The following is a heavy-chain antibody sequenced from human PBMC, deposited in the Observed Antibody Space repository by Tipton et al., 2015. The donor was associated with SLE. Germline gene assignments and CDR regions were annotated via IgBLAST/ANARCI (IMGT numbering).Heavy chain of an antibody. CDR1: GFTFSSYW. V-gene: IGHV3-7*03. J-gene: IGHJ4*02. CDR3: AKGGVVVVAATDY. CDR2: IKQDGSEK. Sequence: SLRLSCAASGFTFSSYWMSWVRQAPGKGLEWVANIKQDGSEKYYVDSVKGRFTISRDNAKNSLYLQMNSLRAEDTALYYCAKGGVVVVAATDYWGQGTLVTVSS. D-gene: IGHD2-15*01.